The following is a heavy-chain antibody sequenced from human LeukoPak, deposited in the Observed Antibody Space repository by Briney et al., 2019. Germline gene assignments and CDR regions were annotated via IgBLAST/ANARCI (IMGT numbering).Heavy chain of an antibody. CDR1: PFTFRDDY. J-gene: IGHJ4*03. CDR3: ASLKYTSSWHYFFDD. D-gene: IGHD6-13*01. CDR2: ISSSGSSI. V-gene: IGHV3-11*04. Sequence: GGPLRLSCAASPFTFRDDYMSWLRQAPGKGLERVSYISSSGSSIYYGDSVKGRFTLSRDNAKNSPYLQINSPRADHTAMYYCASLKYTSSWHYFFDDWGQGTLVTVSS.